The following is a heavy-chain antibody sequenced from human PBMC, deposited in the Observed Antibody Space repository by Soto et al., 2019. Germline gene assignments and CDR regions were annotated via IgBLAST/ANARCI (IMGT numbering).Heavy chain of an antibody. V-gene: IGHV1-8*01. Sequence: QVQLVQSGAEVKKPGASVKVSCKASGYTFTSYNIDWGRQATGQGLEWMGWMNPNNGETSYAQEFQGRVTMTRDTSISTAYLELSSLRAEDTAVYYCASTNGYSNGFDYWGQGTLVTVS. J-gene: IGHJ4*02. CDR2: MNPNNGET. CDR1: GYTFTSYN. D-gene: IGHD5-18*01. CDR3: ASTNGYSNGFDY.